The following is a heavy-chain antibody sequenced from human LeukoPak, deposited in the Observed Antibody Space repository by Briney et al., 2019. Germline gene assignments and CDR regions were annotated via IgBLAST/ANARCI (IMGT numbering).Heavy chain of an antibody. CDR3: ARDQAPEDFWSGSLHYYMDV. CDR2: IYTSGST. V-gene: IGHV4-61*02. CDR1: GGSISSSSYY. Sequence: PSETLSLTCTVSGGSISSSSYYWSWIRQPAGKGLEWIGRIYTSGSTNYNPSLKSRVTISVDTSKNQFSLKLSSVTAADTAVYYCARDQAPEDFWSGSLHYYMDVWGKGTTVTVSS. J-gene: IGHJ6*03. D-gene: IGHD3-3*01.